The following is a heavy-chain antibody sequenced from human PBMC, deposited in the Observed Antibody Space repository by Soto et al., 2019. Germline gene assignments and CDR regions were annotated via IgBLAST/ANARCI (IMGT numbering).Heavy chain of an antibody. J-gene: IGHJ5*02. CDR1: GLTVSSSY. Sequence: EVQLVESGGGLIQPGGSLRLSCAASGLTVSSSYMSWVRQAPGKGLEWVSVIYKDGSTYYADSVKGRFTISRDNSKNTLYLQMNSLRAEDTAVYHCARDPGHGSGHLEFEPWGQGTLVTVTS. CDR2: IYKDGST. CDR3: ARDPGHGSGHLEFEP. D-gene: IGHD2-15*01. V-gene: IGHV3-53*01.